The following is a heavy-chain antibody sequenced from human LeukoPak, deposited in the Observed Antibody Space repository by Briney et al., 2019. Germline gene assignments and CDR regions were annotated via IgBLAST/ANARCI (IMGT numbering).Heavy chain of an antibody. V-gene: IGHV4-59*01. CDR1: GGSIVGYY. J-gene: IGHJ6*02. Sequence: SETLSLTCTVSGGSIVGYYWSWIRQPPGKGLEWIGCIYYSGSTNYNPSLKSRVTISVDTSKNQFSLKLSSVTAADTAVYYCARSSGYYGMDVWGQGTTVTVS. CDR3: ARSSGYYGMDV. D-gene: IGHD3-22*01. CDR2: IYYSGST.